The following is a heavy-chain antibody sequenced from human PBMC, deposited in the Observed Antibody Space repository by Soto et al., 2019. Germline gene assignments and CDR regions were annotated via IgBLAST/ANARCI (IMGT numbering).Heavy chain of an antibody. J-gene: IGHJ4*02. CDR2: ISSSSSYI. CDR3: ARVGTGIPPSMDIAARDPRYFDY. V-gene: IGHV3-21*01. Sequence: PGGSLRLSCAASGFTFSSYSMNWVRQAPGKGLEWVSSISSSSSYIYYADSVKGRFTISRDNAKNSLYLQMNSLRAEDTAVYYCARVGTGIPPSMDIAARDPRYFDYWGQGTLVTVSS. D-gene: IGHD6-6*01. CDR1: GFTFSSYS.